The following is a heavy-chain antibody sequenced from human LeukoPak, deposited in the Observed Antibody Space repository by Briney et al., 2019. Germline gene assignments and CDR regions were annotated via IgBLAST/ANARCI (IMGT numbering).Heavy chain of an antibody. CDR2: IYTSGST. CDR1: GGSISSHY. D-gene: IGHD2-2*01. Sequence: PSETLSLTCTVSGGSISSHYWSWIRQPAGKGPEWIGRIYTSGSTNYNPSLKSRVTMSVDTSKNQFSLKLSSVTAADTAVYYCARGSAAMEDIPNWFDPWGQGTLVTVSS. CDR3: ARGSAAMEDIPNWFDP. J-gene: IGHJ5*02. V-gene: IGHV4-4*07.